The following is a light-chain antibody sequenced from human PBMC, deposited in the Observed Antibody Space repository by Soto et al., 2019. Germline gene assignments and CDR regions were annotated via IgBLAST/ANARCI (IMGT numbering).Light chain of an antibody. CDR2: RAS. Sequence: DIQLTQSPSTLSASVGDRVTITCRASQSLSDWLAWYQQIPGTAPKLLIYRASSLEDGVPSRFSGSGSGTDFTLTISRLEPEDFAVYYCQHYVNSPPITFGQGTRLEIK. CDR3: QHYVNSPPIT. CDR1: QSLSDW. V-gene: IGKV1-5*03. J-gene: IGKJ5*01.